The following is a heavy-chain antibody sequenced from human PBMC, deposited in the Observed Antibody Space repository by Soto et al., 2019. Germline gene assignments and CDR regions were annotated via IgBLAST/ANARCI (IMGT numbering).Heavy chain of an antibody. D-gene: IGHD6-19*01. CDR2: ISSSSSYI. CDR3: ARDSSGRTIDAFDI. V-gene: IGHV3-21*01. CDR1: GFTFSSYS. J-gene: IGHJ3*02. Sequence: GSLRLSCAASGFTFSSYSMNWVRQAPGKGLEWVSSISSSSSYIYYADSVKGRFTISRDNAKNSLYLQMNSLRAEDTAVYYCARDSSGRTIDAFDIWGQGTMVTVSS.